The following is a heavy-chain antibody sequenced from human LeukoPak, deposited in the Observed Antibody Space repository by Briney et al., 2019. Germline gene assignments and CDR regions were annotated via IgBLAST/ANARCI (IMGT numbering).Heavy chain of an antibody. CDR2: ISYDGSNK. CDR3: ARDNHGGRYSSSCWYAVLDY. Sequence: GGSLRLSCAASGFTFSSYAMHWVRQAPGKGLEWVAVISYDGSNKYYADSVKGRFTISRDNSKNTLYLQMNSLRAEDTAVYYCARDNHGGRYSSSCWYAVLDYWGQGTLVTVSS. CDR1: GFTFSSYA. J-gene: IGHJ4*02. V-gene: IGHV3-30*04. D-gene: IGHD6-19*01.